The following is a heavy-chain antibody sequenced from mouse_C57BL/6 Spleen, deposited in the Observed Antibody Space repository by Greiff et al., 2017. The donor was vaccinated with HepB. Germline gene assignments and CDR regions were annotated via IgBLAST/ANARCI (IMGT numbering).Heavy chain of an antibody. D-gene: IGHD2-1*01. Sequence: QVQLQQPGAELVRPGSSVKLSCKASGYTFTSYWMHWVKQRPIQGLEWIGNIDPSDSETHYNQKFKVKATLTVDKSSSTAYMQLSSLTSEDSAVYYCARGSGNYLPWFAYWGQGTLVTVSA. CDR2: IDPSDSET. CDR3: ARGSGNYLPWFAY. J-gene: IGHJ3*01. V-gene: IGHV1-52*01. CDR1: GYTFTSYW.